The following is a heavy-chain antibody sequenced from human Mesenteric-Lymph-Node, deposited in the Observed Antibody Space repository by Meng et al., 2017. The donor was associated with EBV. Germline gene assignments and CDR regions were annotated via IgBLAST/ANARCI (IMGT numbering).Heavy chain of an antibody. CDR3: ARRLPHDSWGEDV. CDR2: VIHSGNT. J-gene: IGHJ6*02. Sequence: QVQLQQWGAGLLQPSETLSLTCDVYGASFSAYYWRWIRQPPGRGLEWIGDVIHSGNTSYSPSLKSRVTISVDTSKRQFSLKLRSMTAADTAVYYCARRLPHDSWGEDVWGQGTTVTVSS. V-gene: IGHV4-34*12. D-gene: IGHD3-16*01. CDR1: GASFSAYY.